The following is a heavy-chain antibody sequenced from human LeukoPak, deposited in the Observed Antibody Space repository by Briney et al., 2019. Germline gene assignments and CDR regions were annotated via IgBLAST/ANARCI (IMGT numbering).Heavy chain of an antibody. D-gene: IGHD2-2*01. V-gene: IGHV3-7*01. Sequence: GGSLRLSCAASGFTFSSYWMSWVRQAPGKGLEWVANIKQDGSEKYYVDSVEGRFTISRDNAKNSLYLQMNSLRAEDTAVYYCARVGGVYCSSTSCYCGGGFLYWGQGTLVTVSS. J-gene: IGHJ4*02. CDR3: ARVGGVYCSSTSCYCGGGFLY. CDR1: GFTFSSYW. CDR2: IKQDGSEK.